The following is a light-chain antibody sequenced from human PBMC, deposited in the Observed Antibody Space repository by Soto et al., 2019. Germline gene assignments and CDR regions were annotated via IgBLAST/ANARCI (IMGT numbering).Light chain of an antibody. CDR3: QQYNNYFT. CDR2: KAT. CDR1: QSVQTW. Sequence: IQLPQSPSTLYSSVGDSVTITCRASQSVQTWLAWFTQKPGKAPKLLIYKATTLETGVPSRFSGSGSETEFTLPLSSLHPEELGTYDCQQYNNYFTFGPGTKVDIK. J-gene: IGKJ3*01. V-gene: IGKV1-5*03.